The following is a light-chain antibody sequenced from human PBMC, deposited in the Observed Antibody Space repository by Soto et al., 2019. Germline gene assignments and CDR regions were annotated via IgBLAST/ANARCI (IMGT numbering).Light chain of an antibody. CDR1: QSIGSN. CDR3: QQYNSYSWT. J-gene: IGKJ1*01. CDR2: DAS. Sequence: DLQMTQSPSSLSASGRDRVTITCRASQSIGSNLNWYQQKPGKAPKLLIYDASSLESGVPSRFSGSGSGTEFTLTISSLQPDDFATYYCQQYNSYSWTFGQGTKVDIK. V-gene: IGKV1-5*01.